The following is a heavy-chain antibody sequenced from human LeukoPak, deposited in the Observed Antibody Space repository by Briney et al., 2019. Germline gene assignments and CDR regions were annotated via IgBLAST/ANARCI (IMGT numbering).Heavy chain of an antibody. V-gene: IGHV3-11*04. Sequence: PEGSLRLSCAASGFTFSDSYMNWIRQAPGKGLEWVSYISSSGSAIYYADSVKGRFTISRDNAKNSLYLQMNSLRADDTAVYYCARVGRNYFDYWGQGTLVTVSS. CDR1: GFTFSDSY. CDR2: ISSSGSAI. D-gene: IGHD3-10*01. J-gene: IGHJ4*02. CDR3: ARVGRNYFDY.